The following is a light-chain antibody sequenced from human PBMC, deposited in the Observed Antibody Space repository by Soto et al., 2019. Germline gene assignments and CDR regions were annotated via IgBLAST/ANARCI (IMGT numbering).Light chain of an antibody. Sequence: QSALTQPASVSGSPGQSITISCTGTSSDIGGYKYVSWYQQHPGEAPKLMIYDVSNRPSGVSNRFSGSKSGNTASLTISGLQTEDEADYYCSSYTSSSTVTFGGGTKVTVI. J-gene: IGLJ2*01. CDR1: SSDIGGYKY. CDR2: DVS. V-gene: IGLV2-14*01. CDR3: SSYTSSSTVT.